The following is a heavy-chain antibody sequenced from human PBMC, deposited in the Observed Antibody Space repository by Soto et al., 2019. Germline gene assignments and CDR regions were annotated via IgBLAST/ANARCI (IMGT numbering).Heavy chain of an antibody. CDR2: ISSSSSYI. D-gene: IGHD6-13*01. CDR1: GFTFSSYS. Sequence: GGSLRLSCAASGFTFSSYSMNWVRQAPGKGLEWVSSISSSSSYIYYADSVKGRFTISRDNAKNSLYLQMNSLRAEDTAVYYCARDLQQQLADDYWGQGTLVTVSS. CDR3: ARDLQQQLADDY. V-gene: IGHV3-21*01. J-gene: IGHJ4*02.